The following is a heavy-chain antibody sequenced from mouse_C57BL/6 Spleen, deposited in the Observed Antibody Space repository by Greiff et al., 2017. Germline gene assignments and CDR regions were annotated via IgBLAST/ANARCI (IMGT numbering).Heavy chain of an antibody. CDR1: GFTFSDYG. V-gene: IGHV5-17*01. J-gene: IGHJ2*01. Sequence: EVQLVESGGGLVKPGGSLKLSCAASGFTFSDYGMHWVRQAPEQGLEWVAYISSGSSTIYYADTVKGRFTISRDNAKNTLFLQMTRLRSEDTAVYYCARPSFDYALDYWGQGTTVTVSS. CDR3: ARPSFDYALDY. CDR2: ISSGSSTI. D-gene: IGHD2-4*01.